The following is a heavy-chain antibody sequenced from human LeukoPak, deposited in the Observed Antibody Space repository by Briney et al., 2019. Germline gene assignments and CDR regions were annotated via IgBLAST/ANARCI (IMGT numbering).Heavy chain of an antibody. CDR3: ARGRHGDYSPDYYYYGMDV. CDR1: GFTVSSNY. D-gene: IGHD4-17*01. Sequence: GGSLRLSCAASGFTVSSNYMSWVRQAPGKGLEWVSVIYSGGSTYYADSVKGRFTISRDNSKNTLYLQMNSLRAEDTAVYYCARGRHGDYSPDYYYYGMDVWGKGTTVTVSS. CDR2: IYSGGST. J-gene: IGHJ6*04. V-gene: IGHV3-53*01.